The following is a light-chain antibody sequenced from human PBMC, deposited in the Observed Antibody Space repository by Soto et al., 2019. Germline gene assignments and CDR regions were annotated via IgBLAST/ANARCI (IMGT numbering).Light chain of an antibody. V-gene: IGKV4-1*01. Sequence: DIVMTQSPDSLAVSLGERATINCKSSQSILYNSNNKNYVAWYQQKPGQPPKLLIIWASTRESEVPDRFSGSGSGTDFTLTISSLQAEAVAVYSCQQYSTSWWSFGQGTKV. CDR3: QQYSTSWWS. J-gene: IGKJ1*01. CDR2: WAS. CDR1: QSILYNSNNKNY.